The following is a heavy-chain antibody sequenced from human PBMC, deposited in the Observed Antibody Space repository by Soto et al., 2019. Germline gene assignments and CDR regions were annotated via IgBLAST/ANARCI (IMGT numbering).Heavy chain of an antibody. V-gene: IGHV3-23*01. J-gene: IGHJ5*02. Sequence: GGSLRLSCAASGFTVSSNYMSWVRQAPGKGLEWVSAISGSGGSTYYADSVKGRFTISRDNSKNTLYPQMNSLRAEDTAVYYCAKDPSRGVVPPNWFDPWGQGTLVTVSS. CDR3: AKDPSRGVVPPNWFDP. CDR1: GFTVSSNY. CDR2: ISGSGGST. D-gene: IGHD2-2*01.